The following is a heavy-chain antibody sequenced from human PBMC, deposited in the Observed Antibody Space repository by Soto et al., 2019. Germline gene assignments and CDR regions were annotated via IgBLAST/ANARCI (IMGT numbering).Heavy chain of an antibody. CDR2: IYWDEDK. V-gene: IGHV2-5*02. CDR1: GFSLSTSGVG. CDR3: AHRDNYGSCSY. D-gene: IGHD3-10*01. J-gene: IGHJ4*02. Sequence: QITFKESGPTLVKPTQTLTLTCTFSGFSLSTSGVGVGWIRQPPGKALEWLALIYWDEDKRYSPSLKSRLTITRDTSNSRVVLTVTNMAPVDTATYYGAHRDNYGSCSYWGQGTLVTVAS.